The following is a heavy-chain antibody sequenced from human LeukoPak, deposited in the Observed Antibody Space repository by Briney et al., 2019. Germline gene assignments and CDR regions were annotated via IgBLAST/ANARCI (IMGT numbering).Heavy chain of an antibody. CDR1: GASISSHY. CDR3: ARDRYEDWYFDL. CDR2: ISYSGST. J-gene: IGHJ2*01. Sequence: SETLSLTCSVSGASISSHYWSWIRQPPGKGLEWIGYISYSGSTNYNPSLRSRVTISVDPSKNQFSLKLSSVTAADTAVYYCARDRYEDWYFDLWGRGALVTVSS. V-gene: IGHV4-59*11. D-gene: IGHD1-14*01.